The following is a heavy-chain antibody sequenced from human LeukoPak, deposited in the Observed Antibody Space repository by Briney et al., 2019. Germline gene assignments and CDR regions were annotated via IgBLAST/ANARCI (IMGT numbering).Heavy chain of an antibody. CDR1: GFTFSSYW. CDR3: ATNRVVPEYYFDY. Sequence: GGSLRLSCAASGFTFSSYWMSWVRQAPGKGLEWVANIKQDGSEKYYVDSVKGRFTISRDNAKNSLYLQMNSLRAEDTAVYHCATNRVVPEYYFDYWGQGTLVTVSS. J-gene: IGHJ4*02. CDR2: IKQDGSEK. D-gene: IGHD2-2*01. V-gene: IGHV3-7*01.